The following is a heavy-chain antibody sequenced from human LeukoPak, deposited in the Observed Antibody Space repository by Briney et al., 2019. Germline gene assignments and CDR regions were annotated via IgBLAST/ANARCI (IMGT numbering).Heavy chain of an antibody. J-gene: IGHJ4*02. V-gene: IGHV4-31*03. CDR2: IYYSGST. Sequence: PSETLSLTCTVSGGSISSGGYYGSWIRQHPVKGLEWIGYIYYSGSTYYNPSLESRVTISVDTSKNQFSLKLSSVTAADTAVYYCARIDQYYFDYWGQGTLVTVSS. CDR1: GGSISSGGYY. CDR3: ARIDQYYFDY.